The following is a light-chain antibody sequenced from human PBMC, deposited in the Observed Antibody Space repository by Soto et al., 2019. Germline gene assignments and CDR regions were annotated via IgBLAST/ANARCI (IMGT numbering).Light chain of an antibody. Sequence: EIVMTQSPATLSVSPGERATLSCRASQSTGSTFAWYQQKPGQPPRLLIYDASTRATGIPARCSGIWAGTEFTLISSSLQSEDFAVYYWQYYKTWPLSFGGGTKVEI. CDR1: QSTGST. J-gene: IGKJ4*01. CDR2: DAS. CDR3: QYYKTWPLS. V-gene: IGKV3-15*01.